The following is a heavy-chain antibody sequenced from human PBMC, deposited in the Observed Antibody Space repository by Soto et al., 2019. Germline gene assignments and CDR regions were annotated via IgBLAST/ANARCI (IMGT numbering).Heavy chain of an antibody. CDR1: GFTFSNYA. CDR3: ARYTIPYPHY. V-gene: IGHV3-23*01. Sequence: GGSLRLSCAASGFTFSNYAMSWVRQAPGKGLEWVSAISSSGDSPYYADSVKGRFTVSRDNSKITLYLQMNSLRVEDTAIYYCARYTIPYPHYWGQGTLVTVSS. D-gene: IGHD5-12*01. J-gene: IGHJ4*02. CDR2: ISSSGDSP.